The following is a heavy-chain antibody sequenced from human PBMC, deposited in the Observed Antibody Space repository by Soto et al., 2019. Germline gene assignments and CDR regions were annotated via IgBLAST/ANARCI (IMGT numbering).Heavy chain of an antibody. Sequence: ASVKVSCKASGYTFTSYYMHWVRQAPGQGLEWMGLINPSGGSTRYSQRFQGTVTMTRDTSTSTVYMDLSSLRSEDTAVYYCARRSSYSAFDCWGQGTLVTV. CDR3: ARRSSYSAFDC. CDR1: GYTFTSYY. D-gene: IGHD2-15*01. CDR2: INPSGGST. J-gene: IGHJ4*02. V-gene: IGHV1-46*01.